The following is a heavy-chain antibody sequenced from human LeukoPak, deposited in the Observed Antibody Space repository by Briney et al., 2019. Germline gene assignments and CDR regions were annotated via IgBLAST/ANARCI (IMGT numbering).Heavy chain of an antibody. J-gene: IGHJ5*02. V-gene: IGHV3-23*01. CDR2: LTGNGDIT. CDR1: GFTFSNYA. CDR3: AKRGITISFFDP. D-gene: IGHD3-3*01. Sequence: GGSLRLSCAASGFTFSNYAMYWVRQAPGKGLEWVSGLTGNGDITYYTDSVKGRFTISSDNSKNTLYLDMNNLRAEDTALYYCAKRGITISFFDPWGQGTLVTVSS.